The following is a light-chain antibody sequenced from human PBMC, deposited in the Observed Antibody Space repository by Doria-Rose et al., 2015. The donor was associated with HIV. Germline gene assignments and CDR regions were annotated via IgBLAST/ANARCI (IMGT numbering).Light chain of an antibody. V-gene: IGKV4-1*01. CDR2: WAS. CDR1: QSLLYTSTNY. Sequence: DIRMTQSPESLGMSLGERATLNCKSNQSLLYTSTNYLAWYQQKPGQAPKLLIYWASTRQSGVTARFSGSGSGTDFTLTISSLEAEDVAVYYCQQYYDTPSFGPGTTVDIK. J-gene: IGKJ3*01. CDR3: QQYYDTPS.